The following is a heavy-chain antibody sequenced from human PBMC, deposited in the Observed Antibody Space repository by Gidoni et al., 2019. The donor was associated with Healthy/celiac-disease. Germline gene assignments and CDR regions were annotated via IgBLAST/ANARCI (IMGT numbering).Heavy chain of an antibody. CDR2: ISGSGGST. V-gene: IGHV3-23*04. Sequence: EVQLVESGGGWVQPGGSLRLSCPASGFTFSSYAMSWVRQAPGKGLEWFSAISGSGGSTYYADSVKGRFTISRDNSKNTLYLQMNSLRAEDTAVYYCAKDQEQLGYTIDYWGQGTLVTVSS. CDR1: GFTFSSYA. J-gene: IGHJ4*02. D-gene: IGHD6-13*01. CDR3: AKDQEQLGYTIDY.